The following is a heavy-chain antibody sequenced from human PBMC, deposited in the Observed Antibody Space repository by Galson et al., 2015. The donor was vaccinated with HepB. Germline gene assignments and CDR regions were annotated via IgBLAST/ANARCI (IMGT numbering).Heavy chain of an antibody. D-gene: IGHD6-13*01. CDR2: IWYDGSNK. Sequence: ALRLSGAACGVTFSSYGMHWVRQAPGKGLEWVGVIWYDGSNKYYADSVKGRFPISRDNSKNTLYLQMNSLRAEDTAVYYCARDVAAAGTGIDYWGQGTLVTVSS. J-gene: IGHJ4*02. CDR1: GVTFSSYG. V-gene: IGHV3-33*01. CDR3: ARDVAAAGTGIDY.